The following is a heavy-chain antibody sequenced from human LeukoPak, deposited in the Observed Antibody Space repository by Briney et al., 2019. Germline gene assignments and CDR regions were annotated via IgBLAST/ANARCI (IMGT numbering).Heavy chain of an antibody. CDR1: GSTFSSYG. V-gene: IGHV3-30*18. CDR2: ISYDGSNK. J-gene: IGHJ6*04. CDR3: AKDLKGVRGVYYYYGMDV. D-gene: IGHD3-10*01. Sequence: GGSLRLSCAASGSTFSSYGMHWVRQAPGKGLEWVAVISYDGSNKYYADSVKGRFTISRDNSKNTLYLQMNSLRAEDTAVYCCAKDLKGVRGVYYYYGMDVWGKGTTVTVSS.